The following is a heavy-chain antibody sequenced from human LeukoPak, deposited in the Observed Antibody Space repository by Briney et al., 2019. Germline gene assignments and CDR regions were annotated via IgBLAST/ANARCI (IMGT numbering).Heavy chain of an antibody. Sequence: SETLSLTCAVSGCSILTTNWWSWVRHPPLKGLEWIGAVHLSGANNYKPSLKGRVTMAIAKAKNQLSLELTSVTASDTTVQYCAREGGPYLPLDYSGEGNPVTASS. V-gene: IGHV4-4*02. CDR1: GCSILTTNW. CDR3: AREGGPYLPLDY. J-gene: IGHJ4*02. CDR2: VHLSGAN.